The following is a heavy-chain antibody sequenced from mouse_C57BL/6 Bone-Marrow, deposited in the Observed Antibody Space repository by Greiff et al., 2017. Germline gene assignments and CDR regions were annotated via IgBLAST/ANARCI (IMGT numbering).Heavy chain of an antibody. Sequence: ELSCKATGYTFTGYWIERVKQRPGHGFEWFGEILPGSGSTNYNEKIKGMATFTADTSTNTAYMQLSSLTTEASAIYYCARRPGYWYFDVWGTGTTVTVSS. CDR3: ARRPGYWYFDV. CDR2: ILPGSGST. CDR1: GYTFTGYW. J-gene: IGHJ1*03. D-gene: IGHD4-1*01. V-gene: IGHV1-9*01.